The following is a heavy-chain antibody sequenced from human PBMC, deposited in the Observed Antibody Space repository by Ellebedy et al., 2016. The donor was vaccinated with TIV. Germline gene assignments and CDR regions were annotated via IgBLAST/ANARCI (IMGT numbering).Heavy chain of an antibody. CDR1: GFTVSSNY. CDR2: LYGGCNT. J-gene: IGHJ6*04. CDR3: ARARGWYGSDGMDV. Sequence: GESLKISCAASGFTVSSNYMSWVRRAPGQGPGGVSVLYGGCNTDYAEHVEGRFTISRDNSKNTVYLQMNSLRAEDTAVYYCARARGWYGSDGMDVWGEGTTVTVSS. D-gene: IGHD6-19*01. V-gene: IGHV3-53*01.